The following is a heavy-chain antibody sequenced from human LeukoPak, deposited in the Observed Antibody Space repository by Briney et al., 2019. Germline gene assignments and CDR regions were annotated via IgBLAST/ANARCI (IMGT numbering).Heavy chain of an antibody. J-gene: IGHJ4*02. V-gene: IGHV4-59*01. CDR2: IYYSGSI. Sequence: PSETLSLTCTVSGGSISSYYWSWIRLPPGKGLEWIGYIYYSGSINYNPSLKSRVTISVDTSKNQFSLRLSSVSAADTAVYYCARVTGYMIEDYFDYWGRGTLVTVSS. CDR3: ARVTGYMIEDYFDY. CDR1: GGSISSYY. D-gene: IGHD3-22*01.